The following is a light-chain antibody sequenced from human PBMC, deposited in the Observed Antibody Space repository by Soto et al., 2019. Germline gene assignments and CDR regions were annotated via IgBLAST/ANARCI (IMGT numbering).Light chain of an antibody. CDR3: SSYTSSSTLV. Sequence: QSALTQPASVSGSPGQSITISCTGTSSDVGAYNYVSWYQQHPGKAPKLLIYDVSNRPSGVSNRFSGSKSGNTASLTISGLQAEDESDYYCSSYTSSSTLVFGTGTKVT. CDR1: SSDVGAYNY. V-gene: IGLV2-14*01. J-gene: IGLJ1*01. CDR2: DVS.